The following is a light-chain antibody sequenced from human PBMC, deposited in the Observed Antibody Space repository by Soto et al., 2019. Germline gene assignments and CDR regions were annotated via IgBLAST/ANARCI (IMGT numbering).Light chain of an antibody. CDR3: CSYAGSNNLI. CDR1: SSDIGAYNY. J-gene: IGLJ1*01. V-gene: IGLV2-8*01. Sequence: QSALTQPPSASGSPGQSVTISCTETSSDIGAYNYVSWYQQYPGKAPKLMIFEVSKRPSGVPDRFSGSKSGNTASLTVSGLQAEDEADYYCCSYAGSNNLIFGTGTKVTVL. CDR2: EVS.